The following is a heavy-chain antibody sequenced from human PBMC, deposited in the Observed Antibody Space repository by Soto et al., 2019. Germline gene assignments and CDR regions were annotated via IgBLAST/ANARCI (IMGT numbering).Heavy chain of an antibody. CDR3: ARDFSGFDPTIFGGVIIPDYYYYGMDG. J-gene: IGHJ6*02. V-gene: IGHV1-18*01. CDR1: GYTFTSYG. CDR2: ISAYNGNT. D-gene: IGHD3-3*01. Sequence: ASVKVSCKASGYTFTSYGISWVRQAPGQGLEWMGWISAYNGNTNYAQKLQGRVTMTTDTSTSTAYMELRSLRSDDTAVYYCARDFSGFDPTIFGGVIIPDYYYYGMDGWGQGTTVTVAS.